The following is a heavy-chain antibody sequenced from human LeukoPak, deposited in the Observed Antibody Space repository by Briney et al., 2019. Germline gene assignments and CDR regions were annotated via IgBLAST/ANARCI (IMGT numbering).Heavy chain of an antibody. Sequence: QPGGSLRLSCAASGFTFSNYWMSWVRQAPGKGLEWVAKIKQDGSEKYYVDSEKGRFTISRDNAKNSLYLQMNSLRAEDTAVYYCARESLLTGYNWGQGSLVTVSS. J-gene: IGHJ4*02. CDR2: IKQDGSEK. V-gene: IGHV3-7*04. CDR3: ARESLLTGYN. CDR1: GFTFSNYW. D-gene: IGHD3-9*01.